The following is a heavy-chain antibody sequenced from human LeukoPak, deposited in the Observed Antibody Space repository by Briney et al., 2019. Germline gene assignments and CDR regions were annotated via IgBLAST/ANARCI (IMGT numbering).Heavy chain of an antibody. CDR3: ARDYLRPETYYDILTGDPSYYYYGMDV. D-gene: IGHD3-9*01. CDR1: GGTFSSYA. Sequence: GASVKVSCKASGGTFSSYAISWVRQAPGQGLEWMGGIIPIFGTANYAQKFQGRVTITTDESTSTAYMELSSLRSEDTAVYYCARDYLRPETYYDILTGDPSYYYYGMDVWGQGTTVTVSS. CDR2: IIPIFGTA. J-gene: IGHJ6*02. V-gene: IGHV1-69*05.